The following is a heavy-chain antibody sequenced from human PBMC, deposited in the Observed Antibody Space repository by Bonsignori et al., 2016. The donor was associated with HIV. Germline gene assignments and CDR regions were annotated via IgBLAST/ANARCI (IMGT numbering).Heavy chain of an antibody. D-gene: IGHD3-22*01. J-gene: IGHJ4*02. Sequence: WVRQAPGQGLEWMGWINPNSGGTNYAQKFRGRVTMTRDTSISTAYMELSRLRSDDTAVYYCARDRFRNYYDSSGYDYWGQGTLVTVSS. V-gene: IGHV1-2*02. CDR2: INPNSGGT. CDR3: ARDRFRNYYDSSGYDY.